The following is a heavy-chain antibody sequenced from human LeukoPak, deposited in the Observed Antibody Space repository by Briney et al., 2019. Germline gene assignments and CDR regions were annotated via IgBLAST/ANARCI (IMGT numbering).Heavy chain of an antibody. CDR3: ARRRGYSNYCVDY. CDR1: GGSISSGGYY. D-gene: IGHD4-11*01. V-gene: IGHV4-31*03. J-gene: IGHJ4*02. Sequence: PSETLSLTCTVSGGSISSGGYYWSWIRQHPGTGLEWIGYIYYSGSTYYNPSLKSRVTISVDTSKNQFSLKLSSVTAADTAVYYCARRRGYSNYCVDYWGQGTLVTVSS. CDR2: IYYSGST.